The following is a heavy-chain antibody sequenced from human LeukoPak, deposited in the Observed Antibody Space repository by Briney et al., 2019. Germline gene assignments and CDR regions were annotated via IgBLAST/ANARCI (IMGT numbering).Heavy chain of an antibody. CDR2: IIPILGIA. V-gene: IGHV1-69*04. CDR1: GGTFSSYA. J-gene: IGHJ3*02. D-gene: IGHD4-17*01. CDR3: ARDYGDYGRFDI. Sequence: SVKVSCKASGGTFSSYAIGWVRQAPGQGLEWMGRIIPILGIANYAQKFQGRVTITADKSTSTAYMELSSLRSEDTAVYYCARDYGDYGRFDIWGQGTMVTVSS.